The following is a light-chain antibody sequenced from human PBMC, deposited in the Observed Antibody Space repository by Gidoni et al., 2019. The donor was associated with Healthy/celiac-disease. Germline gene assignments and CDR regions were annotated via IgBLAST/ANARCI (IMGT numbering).Light chain of an antibody. V-gene: IGLV2-23*02. CDR3: CSYAGSSLYV. J-gene: IGLJ1*01. CDR1: SSDVGSYNL. Sequence: QSALTQPASVSGSPGQSITISCTGTSSDVGSYNLLSWYQQHPGKAPKLMIYEVSKRPSGVSNRFSGSKSGNTASLTISGLQAEDEADYYCCSYAGSSLYVFGTGTKVTVL. CDR2: EVS.